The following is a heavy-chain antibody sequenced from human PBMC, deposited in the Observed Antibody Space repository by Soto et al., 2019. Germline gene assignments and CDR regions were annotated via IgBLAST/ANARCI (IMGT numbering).Heavy chain of an antibody. J-gene: IGHJ4*02. D-gene: IGHD3-16*01. V-gene: IGHV2-5*02. CDR3: APGSYDVGFDY. CDR2: IYWDDDK. CDR1: GFSLSTSGLN. Sequence: QITLKESGPPLVKPTQTLTLTCSFSGFSLSTSGLNVGWIRQPPGKALEWLALIYWDDDKRYSPSLRSRLTIAKDTSKNKVVLTITNLDPVDTATYFCAPGSYDVGFDYWGQGTLVTVSS.